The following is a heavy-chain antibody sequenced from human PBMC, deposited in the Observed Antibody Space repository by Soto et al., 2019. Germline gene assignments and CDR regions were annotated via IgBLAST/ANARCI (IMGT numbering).Heavy chain of an antibody. Sequence: SVKVSCKASGGTFSSYAISWVRQAPGQGLEWMGGIIPIFGTANYAQKFQGRVTITADESTSTAYMELSSLRSEDTAVYYCARGDYGGNPLTGGPPTYYYYGMDVWGQGTTVTVSS. CDR2: IIPIFGTA. CDR1: GGTFSSYA. V-gene: IGHV1-69*13. J-gene: IGHJ6*02. CDR3: ARGDYGGNPLTGGPPTYYYYGMDV. D-gene: IGHD4-17*01.